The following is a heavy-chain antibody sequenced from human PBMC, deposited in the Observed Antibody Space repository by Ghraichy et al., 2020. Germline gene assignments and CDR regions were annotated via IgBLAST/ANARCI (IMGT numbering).Heavy chain of an antibody. Sequence: GGSLRLSCAASGFTFSSCEMNWVRRAPGKGLEWVSYISNSGSTIYYADSVKGRFTISRDNTKNSLYLQMNSLRAEDTAIYYCARDAGGSSPYWYFDLWGRGTLVTVSS. V-gene: IGHV3-48*03. J-gene: IGHJ2*01. CDR1: GFTFSSCE. D-gene: IGHD1-26*01. CDR2: ISNSGSTI. CDR3: ARDAGGSSPYWYFDL.